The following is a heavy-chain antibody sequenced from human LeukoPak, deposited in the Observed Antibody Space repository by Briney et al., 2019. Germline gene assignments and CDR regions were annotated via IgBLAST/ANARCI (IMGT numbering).Heavy chain of an antibody. Sequence: GESLKISCKGSGYSFTSYWIAWVRQMPGKGLEWMGIIYPGDSDTRYSPSFQGQVTISADKSITTSYMQWSSLKASDTAMYYCARLGTSGDRKADYWGQGTLVTVSS. D-gene: IGHD1-1*01. V-gene: IGHV5-51*01. CDR1: GYSFTSYW. CDR2: IYPGDSDT. CDR3: ARLGTSGDRKADY. J-gene: IGHJ4*02.